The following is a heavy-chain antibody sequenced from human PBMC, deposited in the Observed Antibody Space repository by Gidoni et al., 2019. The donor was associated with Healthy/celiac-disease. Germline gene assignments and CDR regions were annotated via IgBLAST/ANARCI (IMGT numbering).Heavy chain of an antibody. CDR1: GGSISSGGYY. Sequence: QVQLQESGPGLVKPSQTLSLTCTVSGGSISSGGYYWSWIRQHPGKGLEWIGYIYYSGSTYYNPSLKSRVTISVDTSKNQFSLKLSSVTAADTAVYYCARVSSSWSKAQYYFDYWGQGTLVTVSS. J-gene: IGHJ4*02. V-gene: IGHV4-31*03. D-gene: IGHD6-13*01. CDR2: IYYSGST. CDR3: ARVSSSWSKAQYYFDY.